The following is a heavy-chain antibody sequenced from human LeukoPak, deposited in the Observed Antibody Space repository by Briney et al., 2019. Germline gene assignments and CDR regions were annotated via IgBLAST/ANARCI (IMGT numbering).Heavy chain of an antibody. Sequence: PGGSLRLSCLTSGFTFSTNAMSWVRQAPGKGLEWISGISGSGASTYYADSVTGRFTISRDNSRNTLYLQMNSLRGDDTAVYYCVKDVGKWESLHFFDYWGQGTLVTVSS. J-gene: IGHJ4*02. CDR1: GFTFSTNA. CDR3: VKDVGKWESLHFFDY. CDR2: ISGSGAST. V-gene: IGHV3-23*01. D-gene: IGHD1-26*01.